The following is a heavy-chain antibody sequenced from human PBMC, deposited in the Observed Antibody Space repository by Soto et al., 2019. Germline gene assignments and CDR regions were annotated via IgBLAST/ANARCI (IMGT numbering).Heavy chain of an antibody. CDR3: ARAAAYYDILTGYSQRSYGLDV. Sequence: SVKVSCKVSEGTFSSHSIGWVRQAPGQGLEWMGGIIPLFGRTNYGQKFQGRVTITADESTSTAYMELRSLRSEDTAVYYCARAAAYYDILTGYSQRSYGLDVWGQGTTVTVSS. V-gene: IGHV1-69*13. CDR1: EGTFSSHS. J-gene: IGHJ6*02. CDR2: IIPLFGRT. D-gene: IGHD3-9*01.